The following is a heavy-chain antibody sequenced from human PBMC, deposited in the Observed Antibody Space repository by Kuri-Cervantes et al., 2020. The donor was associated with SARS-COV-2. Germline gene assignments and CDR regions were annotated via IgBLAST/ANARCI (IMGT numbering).Heavy chain of an antibody. CDR3: ARNDDYGDYVDY. V-gene: IGHV3-74*01. Sequence: GGSLRLSCAASGFTFSGHWIHWVRQAPGKGLVWVSRINPDGSYTNNADSVKGRFTLSRDNAKNMLFLQMNSLRAEDTAAFYCARNDDYGDYVDYWGQGTLVTVSS. CDR2: INPDGSYT. CDR1: GFTFSGHW. D-gene: IGHD4-17*01. J-gene: IGHJ4*02.